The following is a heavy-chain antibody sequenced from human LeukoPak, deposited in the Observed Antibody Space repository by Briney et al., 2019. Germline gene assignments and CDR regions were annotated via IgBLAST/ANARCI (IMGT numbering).Heavy chain of an antibody. J-gene: IGHJ4*02. Sequence: SEPLTLSCAASDGFTSSSSYYWGWIRQPPVKGLEWIGSIYYSGSTYYNPSLQSRVTISVDTSKNQFSLKLSSVTAADPAAYYCAGHSSWPWGPIDSWGQGTLVTVSS. D-gene: IGHD6-13*01. V-gene: IGHV4-39*07. CDR3: AGHSSWPWGPIDS. CDR2: IYYSGST. CDR1: DGFTSSSSYY.